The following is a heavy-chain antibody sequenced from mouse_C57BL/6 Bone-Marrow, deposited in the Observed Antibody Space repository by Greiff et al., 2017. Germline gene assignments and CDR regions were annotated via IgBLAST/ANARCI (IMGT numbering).Heavy chain of an antibody. CDR2: IYPRSGNT. V-gene: IGHV1-81*01. CDR3: TRSWDYGSSFDY. CDR1: GYTFTSYG. Sequence: QVHVKQSGAELARPGASVKLSCKASGYTFTSYGISWVQQRTGQGLEWIGEIYPRSGNTYYNENFTGKATLTAYKSSSTAYMELRSLPSEDSAVYFCTRSWDYGSSFDYWGQGTTLTVSS. J-gene: IGHJ2*01. D-gene: IGHD1-1*01.